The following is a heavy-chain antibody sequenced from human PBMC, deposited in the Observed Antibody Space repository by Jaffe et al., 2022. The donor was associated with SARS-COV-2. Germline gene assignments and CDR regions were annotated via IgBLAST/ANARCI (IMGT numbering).Heavy chain of an antibody. CDR1: GFTFSSYA. V-gene: IGHV3-23*01. D-gene: IGHD3-22*01. Sequence: EVQLLESGGGLVQPGGSLRLSCVVSGFTFSSYAMSWVRQAPGKGLEWVSFISGSGGSTYYADSVKGRFTISRDNSKNTLYLQMNSLSAEDTAVYYCAKQSSGCFDCWGQGTLVTVSS. CDR2: ISGSGGST. J-gene: IGHJ4*02. CDR3: AKQSSGCFDC.